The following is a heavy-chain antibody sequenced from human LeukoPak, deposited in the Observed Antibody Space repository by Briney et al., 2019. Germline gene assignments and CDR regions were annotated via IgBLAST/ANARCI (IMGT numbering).Heavy chain of an antibody. CDR3: ARDRAMEVGAYYFDY. CDR1: GFTFSSYS. D-gene: IGHD1-26*01. Sequence: PGGSLRLSCAASGFTFSSYSMNWVRQAPGKGLEWVSSISSSSSYIYYADSVKGRFTISRDNAKNSLYLQMNSLRAEDRAVYYCARDRAMEVGAYYFDYWGQGTLVTVSS. J-gene: IGHJ4*02. V-gene: IGHV3-21*01. CDR2: ISSSSSYI.